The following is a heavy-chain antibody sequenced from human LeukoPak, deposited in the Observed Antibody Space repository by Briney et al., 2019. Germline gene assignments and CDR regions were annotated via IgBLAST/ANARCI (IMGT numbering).Heavy chain of an antibody. J-gene: IGHJ3*02. CDR2: IIPIFGTS. Sequence: SVKVSCKASGYTFTGYYMHWVRQAPGQGLEWMGGIIPIFGTSNYAQKFQGRVTITADESTSTAYMELSSLRSEDTAVYYCARDDGRYFDRLGHDAFDIWGQGTLVTVSS. CDR1: GYTFTGYY. CDR3: ARDDGRYFDRLGHDAFDI. D-gene: IGHD3-9*01. V-gene: IGHV1-69*13.